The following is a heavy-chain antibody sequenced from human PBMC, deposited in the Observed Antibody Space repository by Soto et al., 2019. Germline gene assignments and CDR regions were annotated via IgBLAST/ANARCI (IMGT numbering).Heavy chain of an antibody. J-gene: IGHJ5*02. V-gene: IGHV3-33*08. D-gene: IGHD2-2*01. CDR3: ARDAARYCSSTSCLGRFDP. Sequence: VQLVESGGGLVQPGGSLRLSCAASGFTFSSYGMHWVRQAPGKGLEWVAVIWYDGSNKYYADSVKGRFTISRDNSKNTLYLQMNSLRAEDTAVYYCARDAARYCSSTSCLGRFDPWGQGTLVTVSS. CDR1: GFTFSSYG. CDR2: IWYDGSNK.